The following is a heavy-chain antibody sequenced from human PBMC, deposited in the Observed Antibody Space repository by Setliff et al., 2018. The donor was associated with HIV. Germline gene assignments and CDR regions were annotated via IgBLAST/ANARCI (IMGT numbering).Heavy chain of an antibody. Sequence: PGGSLRLSCVASGFTFSNSWMNWVRQAPGKGLEWVANIKPDGSDQYYVDSVKGRFTIFRDNTKDSLYLQMSSLRAEDTAVYYCTRVLLITNAVYGVVSNQFDPWSQGTLVTVSS. CDR2: IKPDGSDQ. V-gene: IGHV3-7*01. CDR3: TRVLLITNAVYGVVSNQFDP. D-gene: IGHD3-3*01. J-gene: IGHJ5*02. CDR1: GFTFSNSW.